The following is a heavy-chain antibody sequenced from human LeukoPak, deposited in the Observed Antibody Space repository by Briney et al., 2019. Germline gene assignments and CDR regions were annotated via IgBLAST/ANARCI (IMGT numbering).Heavy chain of an antibody. Sequence: PSETLSLTCTVSGGSISSSSYYWGWIRQPPGKGLEWIGSIYYGGSTYYNPSLKSRVTISVDTSKNQFSLKLSSVTAADTAVYYCARVYYSNSYDYWYFDLWGRGTLVTVSS. D-gene: IGHD6-13*01. CDR3: ARVYYSNSYDYWYFDL. CDR2: IYYGGST. CDR1: GGSISSSSYY. V-gene: IGHV4-39*07. J-gene: IGHJ2*01.